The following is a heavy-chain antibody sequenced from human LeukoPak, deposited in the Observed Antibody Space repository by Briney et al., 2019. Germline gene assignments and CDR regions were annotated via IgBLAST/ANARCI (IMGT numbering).Heavy chain of an antibody. Sequence: ASVKVSYKASGYTFTSYGISWVRQAPGQGLDWMGWISAYNGNTNYVQRFLGRVTMTTDTSTSTVYMELRSLRSDDTAVYYCARLDDYYYDSSGYYFDYWGQGTLVTVSS. CDR1: GYTFTSYG. CDR3: ARLDDYYYDSSGYYFDY. V-gene: IGHV1-18*01. D-gene: IGHD3-22*01. CDR2: ISAYNGNT. J-gene: IGHJ4*02.